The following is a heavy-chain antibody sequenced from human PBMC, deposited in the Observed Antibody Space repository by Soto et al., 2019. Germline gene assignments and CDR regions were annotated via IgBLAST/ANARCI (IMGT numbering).Heavy chain of an antibody. Sequence: AGGSLRLSCAASGFTFISYAMSWVRQAPGKGLEWVSAISGSGGSTYYADSVKGRFTISRDNSKNTLYLQMNSLRAEDTAVYYCAKDFGEVVPASFDPWGQGTLVTVS. CDR1: GFTFISYA. J-gene: IGHJ5*02. V-gene: IGHV3-23*01. CDR3: AKDFGEVVPASFDP. D-gene: IGHD2-2*01. CDR2: ISGSGGST.